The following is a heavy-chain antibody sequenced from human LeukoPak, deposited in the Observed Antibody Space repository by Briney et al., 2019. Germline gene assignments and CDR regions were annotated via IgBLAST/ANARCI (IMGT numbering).Heavy chain of an antibody. V-gene: IGHV1-18*01. Sequence: ASVKVSCKASGYTFTSYGISWVRQAPGQGLEWMGWISAYNGNTNYAQKFQGRVTMTRNTSISTAYMELSSLRSEDTAVYYCARGRYGSGSYYWYDSRNFDYWGQGTLVTVSS. CDR3: ARGRYGSGSYYWYDSRNFDY. CDR2: ISAYNGNT. D-gene: IGHD3-10*01. CDR1: GYTFTSYG. J-gene: IGHJ4*02.